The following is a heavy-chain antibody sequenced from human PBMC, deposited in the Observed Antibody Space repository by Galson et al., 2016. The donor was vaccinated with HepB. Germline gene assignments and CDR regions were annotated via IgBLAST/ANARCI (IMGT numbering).Heavy chain of an antibody. CDR3: ASDYYDSRGAYAMDV. Sequence: TLSLTCAVSGGSISSGGYFWNWIRQPPGKGLEWIGYIYHSGGTYYNPSLKSRVTISLDRSKNQFSLNLTSLTAADTAVYYCASDYYDSRGAYAMDVWGQGTTVIVSS. CDR1: GGSISSGGYF. CDR2: IYHSGGT. V-gene: IGHV4-30-2*01. J-gene: IGHJ6*02. D-gene: IGHD3-22*01.